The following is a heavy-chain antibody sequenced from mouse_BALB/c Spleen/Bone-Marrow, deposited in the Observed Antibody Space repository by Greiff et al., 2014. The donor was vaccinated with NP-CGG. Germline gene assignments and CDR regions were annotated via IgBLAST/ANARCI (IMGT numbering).Heavy chain of an antibody. CDR1: GFSLTSCG. Sequence: QVQLQQSGPGLVAPSQSLSISCTVSGFSLTSCGVHWVRQPPGKGLEWLGVIWADGSTNYNSALMSRLSISKDNPKSQVFLKMNSLQTDDTAMYYCARIITATGAMDYWGQGTSVTVSS. D-gene: IGHD1-2*01. V-gene: IGHV2-9*02. CDR3: ARIITATGAMDY. J-gene: IGHJ4*01. CDR2: IWADGST.